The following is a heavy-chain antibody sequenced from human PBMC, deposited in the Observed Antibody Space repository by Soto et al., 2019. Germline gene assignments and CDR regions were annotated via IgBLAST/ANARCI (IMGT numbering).Heavy chain of an antibody. CDR2: MSFDGSNK. Sequence: PGGSLRLSCAASGFTFSSYGMHWVRQTPGKGLEWVAAMSFDGSNKYYSDSVKGRFTISRDNSKNTLYLQMNSLRAEDTAVYYCARMDRQQWLLRGYSQHWGQGTLVTVSS. CDR1: GFTFSSYG. D-gene: IGHD6-19*01. V-gene: IGHV3-30*03. J-gene: IGHJ1*01. CDR3: ARMDRQQWLLRGYSQH.